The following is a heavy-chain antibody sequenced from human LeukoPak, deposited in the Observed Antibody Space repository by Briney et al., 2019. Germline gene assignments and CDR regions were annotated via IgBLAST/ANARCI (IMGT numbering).Heavy chain of an antibody. CDR1: GGSFSGYY. J-gene: IGHJ6*02. Sequence: PSETLSLTCAVYGGSFSGYYWSWIRQPPGKGLEWIGEINHSGSTNYNPSLKSRVTISVDTSKNQFSLKLSSVTAADTAVYYCERGGMVRGVMVIYYYGMDVWGQGTTVTVSS. D-gene: IGHD3-10*01. CDR3: ERGGMVRGVMVIYYYGMDV. CDR2: INHSGST. V-gene: IGHV4-34*01.